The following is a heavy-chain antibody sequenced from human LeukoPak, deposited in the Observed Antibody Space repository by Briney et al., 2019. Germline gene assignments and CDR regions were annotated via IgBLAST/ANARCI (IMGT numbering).Heavy chain of an antibody. CDR1: GGSISSYY. D-gene: IGHD6-13*01. CDR3: ARGGQQLTRDWFDP. J-gene: IGHJ5*02. CDR2: IYYSGST. V-gene: IGHV4-59*01. Sequence: SETLSLTCTVSGGSISSYYWSWIRQPPGKGLEWIGYIYYSGSTNYNPSLKSRVTISVDPSKNQFSLKLSSVTAADTAVYYCARGGQQLTRDWFDPWGQGTLVTVSS.